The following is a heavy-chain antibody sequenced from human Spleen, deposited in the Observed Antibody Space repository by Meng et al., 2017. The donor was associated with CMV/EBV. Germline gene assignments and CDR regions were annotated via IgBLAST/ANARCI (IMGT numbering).Heavy chain of an antibody. Sequence: VKVSCKASGYTFTAHYFHWVRQAPGQGLEWMGWIHPHRGDTNYAQQFQGRVTLTRDTSINTGYMELTRLTSDDTAVYYCARDNNWGPDYWGQGTLVTVSS. D-gene: IGHD7-27*01. J-gene: IGHJ4*02. CDR2: IHPHRGDT. CDR1: GYTFTAHY. CDR3: ARDNNWGPDY. V-gene: IGHV1-2*02.